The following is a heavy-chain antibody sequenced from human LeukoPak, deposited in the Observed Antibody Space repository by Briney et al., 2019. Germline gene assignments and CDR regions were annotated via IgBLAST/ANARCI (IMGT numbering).Heavy chain of an antibody. CDR1: GFTVSSNY. CDR2: IYSGGST. CDR3: ARDITIFGVVPYGMDV. V-gene: IGHV3-66*01. Sequence: GGSLRLSCAASGFTVSSNYMSWVRQAPGKGLEWVSVIYSGGSTYYADSVKGRFTISRDNSKNTLYLQMNSLRAEDTAVYYCARDITIFGVVPYGMDVWGQGTTDTVSS. D-gene: IGHD3-3*01. J-gene: IGHJ6*02.